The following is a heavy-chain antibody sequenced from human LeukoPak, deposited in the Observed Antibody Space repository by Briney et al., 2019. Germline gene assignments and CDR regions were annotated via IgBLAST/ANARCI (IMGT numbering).Heavy chain of an antibody. J-gene: IGHJ4*02. CDR1: GYTFTSYG. V-gene: IGHV1-18*01. CDR3: ARDRGMTTVTMGY. CDR2: ISAYNGNT. Sequence: GASVKVSCKASGYTFTSYGISWVRQSPGQGLEWMGWISAYNGNTNYAQKLQGRVTMTTDTSTSTAYRELRSLRSDDTAGYYCARDRGMTTVTMGYWGQGTLVTVSS. D-gene: IGHD4-17*01.